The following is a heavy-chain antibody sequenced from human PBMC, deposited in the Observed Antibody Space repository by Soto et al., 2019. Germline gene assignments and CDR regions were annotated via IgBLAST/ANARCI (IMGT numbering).Heavy chain of an antibody. J-gene: IGHJ5*02. V-gene: IGHV4-39*01. CDR1: GGSISSFTYY. CDR3: ARRERYYSSPGCFDP. CDR2: VYYNENT. Sequence: SETLSLTCSVSGGSISSFTYYWGWIRQPPGKGLEWIGNVYYNENTYYNPSLKSRVTITVDTAKNQFSLNVRSVTAADTATYFCARRERYYSSPGCFDPWGPGTLVTVSS. D-gene: IGHD3-9*01.